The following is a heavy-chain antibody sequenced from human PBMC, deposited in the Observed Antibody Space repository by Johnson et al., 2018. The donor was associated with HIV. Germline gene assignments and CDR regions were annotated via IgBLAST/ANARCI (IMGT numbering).Heavy chain of an antibody. CDR3: AKDRSSWGYDAFDI. V-gene: IGHV3-66*03. Sequence: VQLVESGGGLIQPGGSLRLSCAASGLTVSSNYMNWVRQAPGKGLEWVSVIYSGGNTYYADSVKGRFSIYRDNSKNTLYLQMNSLRAEDTAVFYCAKDRSSWGYDAFDIWGQGTMVTVSS. J-gene: IGHJ3*02. D-gene: IGHD6-13*01. CDR2: IYSGGNT. CDR1: GLTVSSNY.